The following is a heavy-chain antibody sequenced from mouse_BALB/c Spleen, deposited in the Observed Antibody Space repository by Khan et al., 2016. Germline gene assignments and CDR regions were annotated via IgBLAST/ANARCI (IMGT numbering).Heavy chain of an antibody. CDR2: ILPGSGST. CDR3: ARGVY. V-gene: IGHV1-9*01. J-gene: IGHJ3*01. CDR1: GYIFGSYW. Sequence: QVQLQQSGAELMKPGASVKISCKATGYIFGSYWIEWVKQRPGHGLEWIGEILPGSGSTKYNENFKVTAPFSAETSSNTAYMQLRSLTSEDSAVYYCARGVYWGQGTLVTVSA.